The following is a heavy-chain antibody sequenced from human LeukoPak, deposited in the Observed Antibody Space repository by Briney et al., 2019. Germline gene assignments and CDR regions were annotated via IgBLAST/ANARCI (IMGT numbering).Heavy chain of an antibody. V-gene: IGHV4-34*01. CDR3: ARVGDYGDFRIDS. D-gene: IGHD4-17*01. CDR1: GGSFSGYY. CDR2: INHSGST. Sequence: PSETLSLTCAVYGGSFSGYYWSWIRQPPGKGLEWIGKINHSGSTNYNPSLKSRVTISVDTSKNQFSLKLSSVNAADTAVYYCARVGDYGDFRIDSWGQGTLVTVSS. J-gene: IGHJ4*02.